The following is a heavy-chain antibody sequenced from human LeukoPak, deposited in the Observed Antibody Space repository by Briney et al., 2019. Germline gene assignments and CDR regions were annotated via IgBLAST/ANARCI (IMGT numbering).Heavy chain of an antibody. CDR1: GFTFNNYA. Sequence: GGSLRLSCAASGFTFNNYAMSWVRQAPGKGLEWVSAISGSGGTYYADSVKGRFIISRDNSKNTLYLQMNSLRAEDTAIYYCANHPPVGNFPYWRRGTRPTVPS. D-gene: IGHD4-23*01. V-gene: IGHV3-23*01. CDR2: ISGSGGT. CDR3: ANHPPVGNFPY. J-gene: IGHJ4*02.